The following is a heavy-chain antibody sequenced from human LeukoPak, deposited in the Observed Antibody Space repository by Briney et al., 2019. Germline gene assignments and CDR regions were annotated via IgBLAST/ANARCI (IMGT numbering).Heavy chain of an antibody. Sequence: SVKASCKASGYTFTGYYMHWVRQAPGQGLEWMGWINPIFGTANYAQKFQGRVTITADESTSTAYMELSSLRSEDTAVYYCARGKVPAAIGDAFDIWGQGTMVTVSS. J-gene: IGHJ3*02. CDR3: ARGKVPAAIGDAFDI. V-gene: IGHV1-69*13. CDR1: GYTFTGYY. CDR2: INPIFGTA. D-gene: IGHD2-2*01.